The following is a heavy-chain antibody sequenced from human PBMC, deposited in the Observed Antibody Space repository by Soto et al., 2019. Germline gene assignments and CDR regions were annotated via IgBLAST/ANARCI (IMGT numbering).Heavy chain of an antibody. D-gene: IGHD2-2*01. CDR3: ARDGYCSSTRCYSQYYYYGMDA. CDR2: ISYDGSNK. J-gene: IGHJ6*02. V-gene: IGHV3-30-3*01. CDR1: GFTFSSYA. Sequence: GGSLRLSCAASGFTFSSYAMHWVRQAPGKGLEWVAVISYDGSNKYYADSVKGRFTISRDNSKNTLYLQMNSLRAEDTAVYYCARDGYCSSTRCYSQYYYYGMDAWGQGTTVTVSS.